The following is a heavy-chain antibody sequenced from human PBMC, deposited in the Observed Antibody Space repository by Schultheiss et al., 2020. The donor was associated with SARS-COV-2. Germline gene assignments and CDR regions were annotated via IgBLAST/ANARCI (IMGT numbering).Heavy chain of an antibody. CDR2: IWYDGSNK. CDR3: ARALYGARVGYYFDY. CDR1: GFTFSSYG. V-gene: IGHV3-33*08. D-gene: IGHD1-26*01. J-gene: IGHJ4*02. Sequence: GGSLRLSCAASGFTFSSYGMHWVRQAPGKGLEWVAVIWYDGSNKYYADSVKGRFTISRDNAKNSLYLQMNSLRAEDTAVYYCARALYGARVGYYFDYWGQGTLVTVSS.